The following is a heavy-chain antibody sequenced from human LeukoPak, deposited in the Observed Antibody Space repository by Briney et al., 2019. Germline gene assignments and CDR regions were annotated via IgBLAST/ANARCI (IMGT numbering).Heavy chain of an antibody. CDR3: ARFPMALPAGGFDI. Sequence: SQTLSLTCAVSGVSISSGGYSWSRIPQPQGKGLEWVGYIYHSGSTYYNPSHKSRVTISVDRSKNQFSLKLSSVTAADTAVYYCARFPMALPAGGFDIWGQGTMVTVSS. V-gene: IGHV4-30-2*01. CDR2: IYHSGST. J-gene: IGHJ3*02. D-gene: IGHD3-10*01. CDR1: GVSISSGGYS.